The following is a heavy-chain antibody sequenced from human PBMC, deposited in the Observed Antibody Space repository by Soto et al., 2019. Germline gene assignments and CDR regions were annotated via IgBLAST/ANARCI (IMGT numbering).Heavy chain of an antibody. V-gene: IGHV1-18*01. CDR1: GYTFTSYG. CDR2: ISAYNGNT. D-gene: IGHD3-3*01. Sequence: ASVKVSCKASGYTFTSYGISWVRQAPGQGLEWMGWISAYNGNTNYAQKLQGRVTMTTDTSTSTAYMELRSLRSDDTAVYYCARDNPGQEWLLYGYYYYYYGMDVWGQGTTVTVSS. J-gene: IGHJ6*02. CDR3: ARDNPGQEWLLYGYYYYYYGMDV.